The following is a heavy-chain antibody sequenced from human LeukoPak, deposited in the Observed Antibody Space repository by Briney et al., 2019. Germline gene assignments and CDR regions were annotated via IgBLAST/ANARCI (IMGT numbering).Heavy chain of an antibody. CDR3: AKSLDPLYSSVTH. D-gene: IGHD3-22*01. V-gene: IGHV3-23*01. Sequence: GGSMRLSCAASGFTFSIYAMSWVRQAPGKGLEWVSAISGNGGSTYYAGSVKGRFTISRDNSKNTLYLHMNSLRAEDTAVYHCAKSLDPLYSSVTHWGQGTLVTVSS. CDR2: ISGNGGST. J-gene: IGHJ4*02. CDR1: GFTFSIYA.